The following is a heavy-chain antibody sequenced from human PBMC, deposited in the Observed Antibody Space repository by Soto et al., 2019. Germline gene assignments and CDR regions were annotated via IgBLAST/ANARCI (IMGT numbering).Heavy chain of an antibody. D-gene: IGHD6-13*01. CDR3: ALTYSSSWNYLDY. Sequence: QVQLVESGGGVVQPGRSLRLSCTASGFTFDSHTMHWVRQSPGKGLEWVALISFDGSLKYDSDSVKGRFSISRDNSKNTVFLEMNSLRPEDTAVYYCALTYSSSWNYLDYWGQGVQVIVSS. V-gene: IGHV3-30*04. CDR1: GFTFDSHT. J-gene: IGHJ4*02. CDR2: ISFDGSLK.